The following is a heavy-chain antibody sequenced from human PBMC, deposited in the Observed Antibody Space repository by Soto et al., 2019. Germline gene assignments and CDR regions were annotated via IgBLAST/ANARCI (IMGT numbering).Heavy chain of an antibody. CDR3: ARDMRGFGGMDV. D-gene: IGHD3-3*01. Sequence: TLSLTCTVSGGSITSYYWSWIRQPAGKGLEWIGRTYITGDSNYSPSLKSRVTMSLDTSKNQFSLKLSSATASDTAGYYCARDMRGFGGMDVWGRGTTVTVSS. CDR2: TYITGDS. J-gene: IGHJ6*02. CDR1: GGSITSYY. V-gene: IGHV4-4*07.